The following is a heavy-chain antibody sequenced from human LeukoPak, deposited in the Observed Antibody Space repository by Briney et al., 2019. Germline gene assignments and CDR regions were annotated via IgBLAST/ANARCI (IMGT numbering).Heavy chain of an antibody. CDR1: GGSISSSSYY. CDR3: ARDRSSAAGPDY. V-gene: IGHV4-39*07. CDR2: IYYSGST. D-gene: IGHD6-13*01. J-gene: IGHJ4*02. Sequence: PSETLSLTCTVSGGSISSSSYYWGWIRQPPGKGLEWIGSIYYSGSTNYNPSLKSRVTISVDTSKNQFSLKLSSVTAADTAVYYCARDRSSAAGPDYWGQGTLVTVSS.